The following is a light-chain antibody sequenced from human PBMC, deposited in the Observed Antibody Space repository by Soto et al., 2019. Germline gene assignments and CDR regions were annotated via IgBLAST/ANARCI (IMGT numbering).Light chain of an antibody. Sequence: QAVLTQSPSASASLGASVKLTCTLSSGHSSYAIAWHQQQPEKGPRYLMKLNSDGSHSKGDGIPDRFSGSSSGAGRYLTISSLQSEDEADYYCQTWGTGIRVFGTGTKLTVL. CDR3: QTWGTGIRV. CDR2: LNSDGSH. V-gene: IGLV4-69*01. CDR1: SGHSSYA. J-gene: IGLJ1*01.